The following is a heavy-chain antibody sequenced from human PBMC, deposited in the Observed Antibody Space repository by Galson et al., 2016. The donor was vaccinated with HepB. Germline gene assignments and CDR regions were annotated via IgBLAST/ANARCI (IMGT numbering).Heavy chain of an antibody. V-gene: IGHV3-11*01. Sequence: SLRLSCAASGFPFSAYFMNWIRQAPGKGLEWLAYINNVGDTLNYADSVKGRFTISRDNAKNSLFLQMSSLRAEDTAIYYCAKSTWGAGMRGEFDYWGQGTLVIVSS. D-gene: IGHD7-27*01. CDR1: GFPFSAYF. CDR3: AKSTWGAGMRGEFDY. J-gene: IGHJ4*02. CDR2: INNVGDTL.